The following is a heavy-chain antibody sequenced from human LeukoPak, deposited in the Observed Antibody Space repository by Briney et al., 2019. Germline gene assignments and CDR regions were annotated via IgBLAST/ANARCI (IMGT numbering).Heavy chain of an antibody. V-gene: IGHV4-28*01. CDR1: GYSISSNNW. CDR3: ARNQAVAANRGAFDI. D-gene: IGHD6-19*01. Sequence: SETLSLTCAVSGYSISSNNWWSWIRQPPGKGLEWIGYIYYSGSTYYNPYNPSLTSRVTMSVDTSKNQFSLKLDSVTEIDTAMYYCARNQAVAANRGAFDIWGQGTMVTVSS. CDR2: IYYSGST. J-gene: IGHJ3*02.